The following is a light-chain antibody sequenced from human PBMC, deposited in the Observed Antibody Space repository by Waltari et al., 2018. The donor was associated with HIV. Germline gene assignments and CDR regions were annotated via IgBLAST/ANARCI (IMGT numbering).Light chain of an antibody. Sequence: QSALTQPASVSGSPGQSITISCTGTSNNIGNYNLVSWYPHHPGKAPQLIIYEVTTRPSGISVRFSGSESGNTASLTIAGLQAEDEADYYCCSYADGSTVDVIFGGGTKLTVL. V-gene: IGLV2-23*02. CDR3: CSYADGSTVDVI. CDR1: SNNIGNYNL. J-gene: IGLJ2*01. CDR2: EVT.